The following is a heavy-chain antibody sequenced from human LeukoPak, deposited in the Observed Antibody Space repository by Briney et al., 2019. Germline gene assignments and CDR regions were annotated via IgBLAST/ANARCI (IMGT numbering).Heavy chain of an antibody. V-gene: IGHV3-23*01. CDR3: AKGGGGNFPFDY. Sequence: GGSLRLSCAASGFTFSSYAMNWLRQAPGKGLEWVSAISPSGGSTYYADSVKGRFTISGDNSQLYLQMTSLRAEDTAVYYCAKGGGGNFPFDYWGQGTLVTVSS. CDR1: GFTFSSYA. J-gene: IGHJ4*02. D-gene: IGHD4-23*01. CDR2: ISPSGGST.